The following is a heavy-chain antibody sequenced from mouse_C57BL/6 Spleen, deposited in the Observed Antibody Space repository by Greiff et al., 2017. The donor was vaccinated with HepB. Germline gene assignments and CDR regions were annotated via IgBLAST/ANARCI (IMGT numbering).Heavy chain of an antibody. D-gene: IGHD1-1*01. CDR3: ARRYYGSSYWYFDV. V-gene: IGHV1-47*01. J-gene: IGHJ1*03. CDR2: FHPYNDDT. CDR1: GYTFTTYP. Sequence: VQLQESGAELVKPGASVKMSCKASGYTFTTYPIEWMKQNHGKSLEWIGNFHPYNDDTKYNEKFKGKATLTVEKSSSTVYLELSRLTSDDSAVYYCARRYYGSSYWYFDVWGTGTTVTVSS.